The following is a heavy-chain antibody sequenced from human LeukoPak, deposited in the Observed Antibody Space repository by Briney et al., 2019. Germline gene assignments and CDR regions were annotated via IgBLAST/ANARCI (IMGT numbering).Heavy chain of an antibody. CDR3: ARDRSNGGPIYSYGYWFDY. J-gene: IGHJ4*02. V-gene: IGHV1-2*02. CDR2: INPNSGGT. Sequence: ASVKVSCKASGYTFTGYYMHWVRQAPGQGLEWMGWINPNSGGTNYAQKFQGRVTMTRDTSISTAYMELSRLRSDDTAVYYCARDRSNGGPIYSYGYWFDYWGQGTLVTVSS. CDR1: GYTFTGYY. D-gene: IGHD5-18*01.